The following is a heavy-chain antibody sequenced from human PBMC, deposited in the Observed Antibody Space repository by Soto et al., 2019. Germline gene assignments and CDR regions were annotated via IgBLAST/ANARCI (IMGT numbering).Heavy chain of an antibody. CDR2: IWYDGSNK. V-gene: IGHV3-33*01. J-gene: IGHJ6*03. D-gene: IGHD2-15*01. CDR1: GFTFSSYG. Sequence: PGGSLRLSCAASGFTFSSYGMHWVRQAPGKGLEWVAVIWYDGSNKYYADSVKGRFTISRDNSKNTLYLQMNSLRAEDTAVYYCARDGRYCSGGSCYSIDYYCYYMDVWGKGTTVTVSS. CDR3: ARDGRYCSGGSCYSIDYYCYYMDV.